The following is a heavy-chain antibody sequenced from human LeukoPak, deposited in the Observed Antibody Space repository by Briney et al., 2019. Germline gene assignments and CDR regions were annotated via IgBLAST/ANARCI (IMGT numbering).Heavy chain of an antibody. CDR3: ARDFVAGSDGSSWYFPANWFDP. J-gene: IGHJ5*02. V-gene: IGHV6-1*01. CDR2: TYYRSKWYN. D-gene: IGHD6-13*01. Sequence: PSQTLSLTCAISGDSVSSNSAAWNWIRQSPSRGLEWLGRTYYRSKWYNDYAVSVKSRITINPDTSKNQFSLQLNSVTPEDTAVYYCARDFVAGSDGSSWYFPANWFDPWGQGTLVTVSS. CDR1: GDSVSSNSAA.